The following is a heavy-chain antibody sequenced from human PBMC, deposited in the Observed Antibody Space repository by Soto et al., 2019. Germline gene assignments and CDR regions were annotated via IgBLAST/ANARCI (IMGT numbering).Heavy chain of an antibody. CDR1: GFTFSSYA. CDR2: ISYDGSNK. CDR3: ARDLGAPGIAVAGTGFDY. Sequence: GGSLRLSCAASGFTFSSYAMHWVRQAPGKGLEWVAVISYDGSNKYYADSVKGRFTISRDNSKNTLYLQMNSLRAEDTAVYYCARDLGAPGIAVAGTGFDYWGQGTLVTVSS. J-gene: IGHJ4*02. V-gene: IGHV3-30-3*01. D-gene: IGHD6-19*01.